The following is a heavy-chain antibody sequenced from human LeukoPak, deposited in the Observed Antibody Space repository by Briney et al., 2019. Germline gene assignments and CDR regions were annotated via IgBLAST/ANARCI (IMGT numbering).Heavy chain of an antibody. J-gene: IGHJ3*02. CDR2: TYYRSKWYN. D-gene: IGHD1-1*01. Sequence: SQTLSLTCAISGDSVSINSAAWSWVRLSPSRGLECLGRTYYRSKWYNDYAVSVRSRITINPDTSKNLFSLQLNSVTPEDTAEYYCATTVETGDAFDIWGPGTRVTVSS. V-gene: IGHV6-1*01. CDR1: GDSVSINSAA. CDR3: ATTVETGDAFDI.